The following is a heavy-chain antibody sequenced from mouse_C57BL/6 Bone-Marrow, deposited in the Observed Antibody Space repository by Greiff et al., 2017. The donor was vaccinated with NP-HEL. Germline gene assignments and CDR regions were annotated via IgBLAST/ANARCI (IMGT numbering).Heavy chain of an antibody. CDR1: GYSFTGYY. D-gene: IGHD1-1*01. V-gene: IGHV1-42*01. CDR3: ARWGTTVVATRGFDY. CDR2: INPSTGGT. J-gene: IGHJ2*01. Sequence: VQLKESGPELVKPGASVKISCKASGYSFTGYYMNWVKQSPEQSLAWIGEINPSTGGTTYNQKFKAKATLTVDKSSSTAYMRLKGLTSEDSAVYCCARWGTTVVATRGFDYGGQGTTLTVAS.